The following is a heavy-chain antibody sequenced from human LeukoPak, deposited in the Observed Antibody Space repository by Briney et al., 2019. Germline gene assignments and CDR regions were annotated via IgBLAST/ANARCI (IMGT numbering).Heavy chain of an antibody. D-gene: IGHD3-10*01. J-gene: IGHJ4*02. Sequence: SETLSLTCTVSGGSISSGNYYWSWIRQPAGKGLEWIGRIYTSGNSNYNPSLKSRVAMSVDTSKNQFSLKLASVTAADTAVYYCARAGHGSGSSVDYWGQGILVTVSS. CDR1: GGSISSGNYY. V-gene: IGHV4-61*02. CDR2: IYTSGNS. CDR3: ARAGHGSGSSVDY.